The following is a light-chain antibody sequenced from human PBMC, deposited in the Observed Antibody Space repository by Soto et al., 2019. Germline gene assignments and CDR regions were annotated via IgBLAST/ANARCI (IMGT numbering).Light chain of an antibody. CDR1: RDDIGAYEF. V-gene: IGLV2-8*01. J-gene: IGLJ1*01. Sequence: QSALTQPPSASGCPGQSVRVSWAGARDDIGAYEFVSWYQHHPGKAPKLIIYEVVQRPSGVPDRFSGSKSGNTASLTVSGLQAADEADYYCKSYAGSNTYVFGTGTKVTVL. CDR3: KSYAGSNTYV. CDR2: EVV.